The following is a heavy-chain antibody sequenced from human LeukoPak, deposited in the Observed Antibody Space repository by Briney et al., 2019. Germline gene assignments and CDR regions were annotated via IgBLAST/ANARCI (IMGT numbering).Heavy chain of an antibody. D-gene: IGHD3-10*01. CDR3: ARSTYYYGSGSPYYFDY. J-gene: IGHJ4*02. Sequence: GASVKVSCKASGYTFTGYYMHWVRQAPGQGLEWMGWINPNSGSTNYAQKFQGRVTMTRDTSISTAYMELSRLRSDDTAVYYCARSTYYYGSGSPYYFDYWGQGTLVTVSS. CDR2: INPNSGST. CDR1: GYTFTGYY. V-gene: IGHV1-2*02.